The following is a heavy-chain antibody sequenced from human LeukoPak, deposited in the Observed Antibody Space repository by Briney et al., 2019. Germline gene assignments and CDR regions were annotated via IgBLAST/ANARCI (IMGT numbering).Heavy chain of an antibody. CDR3: ARASGTFGELY. J-gene: IGHJ4*02. CDR2: ISTSSSYI. V-gene: IGHV3-21*01. Sequence: GGSLRLSCAASGFTFSSYSMNWVRQAPGKGLEWVSSISTSSSYIYYADSVKGRFTISRDNAKNSLYLQMNSLRAEDTAVYYCARASGTFGELYWGQGTLVTVSS. CDR1: GFTFSSYS. D-gene: IGHD3-10*01.